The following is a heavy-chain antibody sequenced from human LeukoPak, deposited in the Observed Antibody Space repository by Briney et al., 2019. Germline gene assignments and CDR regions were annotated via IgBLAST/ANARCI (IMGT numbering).Heavy chain of an antibody. CDR3: ARSRTPFYYYGMHV. D-gene: IGHD1-1*01. CDR1: GYIFTDYY. Sequence: ASVKVSCKASGYIFTDYYIHCIRQAPGQGLEWMGWIDPNSGGTHHAPNFQGRATMTRDTSSSTVYMDLSGLRSADTAIYYCARSRTPFYYYGMHVWGLGTSVTVSS. CDR2: IDPNSGGT. J-gene: IGHJ6*02. V-gene: IGHV1-2*02.